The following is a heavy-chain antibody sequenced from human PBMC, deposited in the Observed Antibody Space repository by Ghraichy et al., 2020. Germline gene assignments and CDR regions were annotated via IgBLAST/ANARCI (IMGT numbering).Heavy chain of an antibody. Sequence: GGSLRLSCEDSGFTFSTYSMNWVRQAPGKGLEWIAYINSGSTTIFYADSVKGRFTISSDNAKKSLFLQQNSLTVEDTAVFYCARGRNFFDYWGQGTLVTVSS. CDR2: INSGSTTI. J-gene: IGHJ4*02. CDR3: ARGRNFFDY. V-gene: IGHV3-48*01. CDR1: GFTFSTYS.